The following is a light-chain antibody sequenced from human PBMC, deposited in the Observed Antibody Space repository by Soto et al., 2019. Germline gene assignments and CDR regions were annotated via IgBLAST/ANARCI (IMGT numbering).Light chain of an antibody. V-gene: IGKV1-39*01. CDR3: QQTDNILIT. CDR2: AAS. Sequence: DIQMTQSPSSLSASVGDRVTITCRASQNIKTYLNWYQQKPGKAPKLLIYAASGLHSGVPSRFSGSGSGTDFTITISRLQPEDFAIYFCQQTDNILITFGQGTRLDIK. CDR1: QNIKTY. J-gene: IGKJ5*01.